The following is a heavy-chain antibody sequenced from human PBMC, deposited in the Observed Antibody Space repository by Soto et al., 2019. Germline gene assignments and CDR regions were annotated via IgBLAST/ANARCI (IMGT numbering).Heavy chain of an antibody. CDR2: IYHSGST. CDR1: GYSISSGYY. D-gene: IGHD2-2*02. V-gene: IGHV4-38-2*02. CDR3: ARDTRGGYCSSTSCYTLDY. Sequence: SETLSLTCAVSGYSISSGYYWGCIRQPPGKGLEWIGSIYHSGSTYYNPSLKSRVTISVDTSKNQFSLKLSSVTAADTAVYYCARDTRGGYCSSTSCYTLDYWGQGTLVTVSS. J-gene: IGHJ4*02.